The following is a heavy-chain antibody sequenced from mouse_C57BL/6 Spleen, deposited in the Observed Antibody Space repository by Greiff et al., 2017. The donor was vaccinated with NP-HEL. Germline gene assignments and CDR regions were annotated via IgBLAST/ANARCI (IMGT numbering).Heavy chain of an antibody. V-gene: IGHV5-4*01. Sequence: EVKVEESGGGLVKPGGSLKLSCAASGFTFSSYAMSWVRQTPEKRLEWVATISDGGSYTYYPDNVKGRFTISRDNAKNNLYLQMSHLKSEDTAMYYCAREEGDDAMDYWGQGTSVTVSS. CDR3: AREEGDDAMDY. CDR2: ISDGGSYT. J-gene: IGHJ4*01. D-gene: IGHD3-3*01. CDR1: GFTFSSYA.